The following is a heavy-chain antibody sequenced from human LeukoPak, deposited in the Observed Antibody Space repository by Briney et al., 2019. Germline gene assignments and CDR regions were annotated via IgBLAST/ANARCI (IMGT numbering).Heavy chain of an antibody. V-gene: IGHV4-59*12. CDR3: AREGTVRWFDP. CDR2: IYYSGST. D-gene: IGHD1-14*01. Sequence: SETLSLTCTVSGGSISSYYWSWIRQPPGKGLEWIGYIYYSGSTNYNPSLKSRVTISVDTSKNEFSLKLNSVTAADTALYYCAREGTVRWFDPWGQGTLVTVYS. J-gene: IGHJ5*02. CDR1: GGSISSYY.